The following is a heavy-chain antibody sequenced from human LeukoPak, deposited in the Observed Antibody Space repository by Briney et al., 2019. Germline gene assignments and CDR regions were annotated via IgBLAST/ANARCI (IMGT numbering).Heavy chain of an antibody. Sequence: SETLSLTCAVSGGSVSHSNWWTWVRQSPGKGLEWIREVHPSEGTNYNPSLKSRVTISLDKSKNQFSLKLSSVTAADTAVYYCARILRYSGSGSWGQGTLVTVSS. CDR2: VHPSEGT. CDR1: GGSVSHSNW. J-gene: IGHJ4*02. CDR3: ARILRYSGSGS. D-gene: IGHD1-26*01. V-gene: IGHV4-4*02.